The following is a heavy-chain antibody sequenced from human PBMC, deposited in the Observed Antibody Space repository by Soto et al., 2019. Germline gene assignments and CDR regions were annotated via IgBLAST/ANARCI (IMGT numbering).Heavy chain of an antibody. CDR3: PSESRDGSFDY. V-gene: IGHV4-31*03. CDR1: GGSISSGGYY. D-gene: IGHD3-10*01. J-gene: IGHJ4*02. Sequence: PSETLSLTCTVSGGSISSGGYYWSWIRQHPGKGLEWIEYIYYSGSTYYNPSLKSRVTISVDTSNNQFSLKLSSVTAADTAVYYCPSESRDGSFDYWGQGTLVNVSS. CDR2: IYYSGST.